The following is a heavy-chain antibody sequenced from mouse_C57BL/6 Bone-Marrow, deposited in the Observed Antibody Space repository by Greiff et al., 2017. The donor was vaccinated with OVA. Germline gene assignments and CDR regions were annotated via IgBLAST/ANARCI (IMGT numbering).Heavy chain of an antibody. CDR1: GYTFTSYW. V-gene: IGHV1-69*01. CDR3: ARRMYYGSSYGLFDY. J-gene: IGHJ2*01. Sequence: QVQLQQPGAELVMPGASVKLSCKASGYTFTSYWMHWVKQRPGQGLEWIGEIDPSDSYTNYNQKFKGKSTLTVDKSSSTAYMQLSILTSEDSAVYYCARRMYYGSSYGLFDYWGQGTTLTVSS. D-gene: IGHD1-1*01. CDR2: IDPSDSYT.